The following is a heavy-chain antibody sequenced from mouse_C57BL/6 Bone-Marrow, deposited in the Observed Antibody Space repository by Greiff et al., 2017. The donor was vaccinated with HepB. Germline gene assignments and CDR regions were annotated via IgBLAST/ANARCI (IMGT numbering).Heavy chain of an antibody. J-gene: IGHJ2*01. CDR1: GFTFNTYA. CDR3: VRDGYYGSSYGDY. V-gene: IGHV10-3*01. Sequence: EVQLVESGGGLVQPKGSLKLSCAASGFTFNTYAMHWVRQAPGKGLEWVARIRSKSSNTATYYADSVKDRFTISRDDSQSMLYLQMNNLKTEDTAMYYCVRDGYYGSSYGDYWGQGTTLTVSS. D-gene: IGHD1-1*01. CDR2: IRSKSSNTAT.